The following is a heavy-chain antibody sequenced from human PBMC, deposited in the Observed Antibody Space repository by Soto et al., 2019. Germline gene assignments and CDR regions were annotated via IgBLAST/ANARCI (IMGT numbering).Heavy chain of an antibody. CDR2: IYYGGST. D-gene: IGHD6-13*01. CDR1: GGSISSYY. V-gene: IGHV4-59*01. CDR3: ARDRGSWLLYAFDI. Sequence: PSETLSLTCTVSGGSISSYYWSWIRQPPGKGLEWIGYIYYGGSTNYNPSLRSRVTISVDTSKNQFSLKLSSVTAADTAVYYCARDRGSWLLYAFDIWGQGTMVTVSS. J-gene: IGHJ3*02.